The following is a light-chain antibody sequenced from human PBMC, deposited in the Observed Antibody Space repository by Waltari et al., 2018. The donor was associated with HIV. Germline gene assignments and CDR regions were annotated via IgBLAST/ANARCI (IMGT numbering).Light chain of an antibody. CDR2: AVS. J-gene: IGKJ4*01. CDR1: PGVGSY. Sequence: IQLTQSPSFLSASVGDRVRITCRATPGVGSYLAWYQKKPGKAPNLLIYAVSVLQSGVPSRFSGSGSGTEFTLTISGLQPEDLATYYCQQLKTYPVTFGGGTKVDSK. CDR3: QQLKTYPVT. V-gene: IGKV1-9*01.